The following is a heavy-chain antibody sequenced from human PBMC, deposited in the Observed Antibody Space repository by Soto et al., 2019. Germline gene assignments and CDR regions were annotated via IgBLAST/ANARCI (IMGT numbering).Heavy chain of an antibody. Sequence: SETLSLTCTVSGGSINTYYWSWIRQPAGKGLEWIGRIYHSGYTNPNSSLKSRLTMSVDTSKNQFFLRLSSVAAADTAVYYCARVAGAKFDFWGQGILVTVSS. CDR2: IYHSGYT. D-gene: IGHD6-19*01. J-gene: IGHJ4*02. V-gene: IGHV4-4*07. CDR1: GGSINTYY. CDR3: ARVAGAKFDF.